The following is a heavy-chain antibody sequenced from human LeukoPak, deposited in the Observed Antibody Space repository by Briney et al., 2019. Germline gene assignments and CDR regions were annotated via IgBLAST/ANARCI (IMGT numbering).Heavy chain of an antibody. D-gene: IGHD6-13*01. CDR2: IFISRYYI. J-gene: IGHJ4*02. CDR3: ARRRIAAAGTPFADY. Sequence: GGSLRLFCAASGFTFSRYSMNWVREAPGKGLEWVSYIFISRYYIYYAVSGKGRFTIPRDHAKNSLYLKMNSLRDQETAVYYCARRRIAAAGTPFADYWGQGNLVGVSS. CDR1: GFTFSRYS. V-gene: IGHV3-21*01.